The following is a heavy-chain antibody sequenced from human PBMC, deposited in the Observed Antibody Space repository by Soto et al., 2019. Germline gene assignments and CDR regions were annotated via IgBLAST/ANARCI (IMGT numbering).Heavy chain of an antibody. CDR3: ARARPGALFAGGNYYYYYYMDV. J-gene: IGHJ6*03. Sequence: SETLSLTCAVYGGYFSGYYWSWIRQPPGKGVEWIGEINHSGSTNYNPSLKSRVTISVDTSKNQFSLKLSSVTAADTAVYYCARARPGALFAGGNYYYYYYMDVWGKGTTVTVSS. CDR1: GGYFSGYY. D-gene: IGHD3-10*01. CDR2: INHSGST. V-gene: IGHV4-34*01.